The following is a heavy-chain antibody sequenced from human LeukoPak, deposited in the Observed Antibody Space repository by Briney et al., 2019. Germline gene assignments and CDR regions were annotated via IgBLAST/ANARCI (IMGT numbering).Heavy chain of an antibody. V-gene: IGHV3-9*01. CDR3: AKARAGDITAAFNY. CDR1: GFIFNNYA. CDR2: ISWNSGSI. Sequence: GGSLRLSCAGSGFIFNNYAMHWVRQPPGKGLEWVSGISWNSGSIDYADSVKGRFTISRDNSENTLNLQMNSLRAEDTAIYYCAKARAGDITAAFNYWGQGTLVTVSS. D-gene: IGHD6-13*01. J-gene: IGHJ4*02.